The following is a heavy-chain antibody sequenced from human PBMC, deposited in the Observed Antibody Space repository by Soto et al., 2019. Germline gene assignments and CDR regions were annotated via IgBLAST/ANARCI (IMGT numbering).Heavy chain of an antibody. D-gene: IGHD3-16*01. CDR3: ATDPMITFGAGMNAFDI. CDR1: GYTLTELS. V-gene: IGHV1-24*01. J-gene: IGHJ3*02. CDR2: FDPENGET. Sequence: ASVKVSCKGSGYTLTELSMHWVRQAPGKGLEWMGGFDPENGETIYAQKFQGRVTMTEDTSTDTAYMELSSLGSEATAVYYCATDPMITFGAGMNAFDIWGQGTMVTVSS.